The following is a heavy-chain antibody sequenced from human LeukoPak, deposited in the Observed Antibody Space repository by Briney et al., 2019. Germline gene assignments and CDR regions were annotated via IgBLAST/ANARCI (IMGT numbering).Heavy chain of an antibody. CDR3: ARDETA. CDR1: GGSLSSSSYY. J-gene: IGHJ5*02. Sequence: LETLSLTCTVSGGSLSSSSYYCGWVRQPPGTGLEWIGSIYYSGSTYDHPSLKSRVTISVDTSKNQFSLKLSSVTAADTAVYYCARDETAWGRGTLVTVSS. CDR2: IYYSGST. V-gene: IGHV4-39*07.